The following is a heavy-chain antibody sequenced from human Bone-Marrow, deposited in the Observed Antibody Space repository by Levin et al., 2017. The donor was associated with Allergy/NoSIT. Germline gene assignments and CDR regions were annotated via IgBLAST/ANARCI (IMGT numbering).Heavy chain of an antibody. J-gene: IGHJ4*02. CDR1: GFTFSSYA. CDR2: IRNNGGTT. D-gene: IGHD2-15*01. Sequence: QAGGSLRLSCAASGFTFSSYAMSWVRQAPGKGLEWVSTIRNNGGTTYYADSVKGRFTISRDNSKNTLYLQLNSLSAEDTAIYFCARMDDEYCSATNCYVDYWGQGTLVTVSS. V-gene: IGHV3-23*01. CDR3: ARMDDEYCSATNCYVDY.